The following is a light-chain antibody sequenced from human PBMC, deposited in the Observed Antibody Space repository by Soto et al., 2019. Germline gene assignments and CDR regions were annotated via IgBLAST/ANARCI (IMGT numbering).Light chain of an antibody. CDR1: QSVSSSH. CDR2: SAS. J-gene: IGKJ5*01. Sequence: EIVLTQSPGTLSLSPGERATLSCRASQSVSSSHLAWYQQKPGQAPRLLIYSASSRATGIPDRFSGSGSGTEFTLTISSLQSEDFAVYYCQQRNIWPPVTFGQGTRLEIK. V-gene: IGKV3D-20*02. CDR3: QQRNIWPPVT.